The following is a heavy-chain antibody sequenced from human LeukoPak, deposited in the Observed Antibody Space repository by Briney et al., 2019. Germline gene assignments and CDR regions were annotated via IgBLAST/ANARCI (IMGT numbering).Heavy chain of an antibody. J-gene: IGHJ4*02. V-gene: IGHV4-4*02. CDR2: IYHSGST. D-gene: IGHD5-12*01. Sequence: SETLSLTCAVSGGSISSSNCWSWVRPPPGKGLEWIGEIYHSGSTNYNPFLKSRVTISVDKSKNQFSLKLSSVTAADTAVYYCASRGYDWDYWGQGTLVTVSS. CDR1: GGSISSSNC. CDR3: ASRGYDWDY.